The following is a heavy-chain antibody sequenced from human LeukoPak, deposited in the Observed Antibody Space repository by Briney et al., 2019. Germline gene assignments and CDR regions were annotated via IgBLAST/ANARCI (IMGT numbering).Heavy chain of an antibody. Sequence: ASVKVSCKASGYTFTSYYMHWVRQAPGQGLEWMGITNPSGGNTNYAQKLQGRVTMTTDTSTSTAYMELRSLRSDDTAVYYCARAQQVVPVDYYYYGMDVWGQGTTVTVSS. J-gene: IGHJ6*02. D-gene: IGHD2-2*01. V-gene: IGHV1-46*01. CDR3: ARAQQVVPVDYYYYGMDV. CDR2: TNPSGGNT. CDR1: GYTFTSYY.